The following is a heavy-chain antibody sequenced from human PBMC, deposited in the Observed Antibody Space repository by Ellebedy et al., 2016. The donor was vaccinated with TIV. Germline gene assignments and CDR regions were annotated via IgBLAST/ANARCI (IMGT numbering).Heavy chain of an antibody. Sequence: ASVKVSCKASGYIFTGYYMHWVRQAPGQGLEWMAWINPNSGGTKYAQQFQGRVTLTRDTSINTAYMELSSLRSDDTAVYYCTRGFSIAVAGNWFDSWGQGTLVTVSS. CDR3: TRGFSIAVAGNWFDS. J-gene: IGHJ5*01. V-gene: IGHV1-2*02. CDR1: GYIFTGYY. D-gene: IGHD6-19*01. CDR2: INPNSGGT.